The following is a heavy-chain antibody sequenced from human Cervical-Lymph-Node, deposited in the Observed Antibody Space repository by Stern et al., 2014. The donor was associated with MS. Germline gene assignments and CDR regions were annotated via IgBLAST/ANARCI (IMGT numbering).Heavy chain of an antibody. J-gene: IGHJ3*02. Sequence: EVQLVESGGGLVQPGGSLRLSCAASGFTFSTYWMHWVRHAPGKGLVWVSRINSDERSTTYADSVKGRFSISRDNDKNTLYLQRNSLRAEDTAVYYCARGVMVAATYAYDIWGQGTMVTISS. CDR1: GFTFSTYW. CDR3: ARGVMVAATYAYDI. D-gene: IGHD2-15*01. V-gene: IGHV3-74*02. CDR2: INSDERST.